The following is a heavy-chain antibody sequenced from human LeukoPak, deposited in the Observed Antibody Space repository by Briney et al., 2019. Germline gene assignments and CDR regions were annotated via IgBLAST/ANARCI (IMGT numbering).Heavy chain of an antibody. CDR2: INHSGST. CDR1: GGSFSGYY. D-gene: IGHD4-17*01. CDR3: ARTRYGDLIRSPETRSVSLDY. Sequence: SETLSLTCAVYGGSFSGYYWSWIRQPPGKGLEWIGEINHSGSTNYNPSLKSRVTISVDTSKNQFSLKLSSVTAAGTAVYYCARTRYGDLIRSPETRSVSLDYWGQGTLVTVSS. J-gene: IGHJ4*02. V-gene: IGHV4-34*01.